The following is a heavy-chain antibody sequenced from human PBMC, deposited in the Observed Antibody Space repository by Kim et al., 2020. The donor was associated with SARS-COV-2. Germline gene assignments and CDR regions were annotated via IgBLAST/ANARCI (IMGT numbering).Heavy chain of an antibody. CDR3: ARNDYINYDGSGGGFD. J-gene: IGHJ4*01. Sequence: SETLSLTCTVSGDSIRNYFWSWVRQFPGKGLEWIGYMYYSGTTNYNASLKSRGTMSGDTSKNQLSLKLSSVTAADTAIYYCARNDYINYDGSGGGFD. D-gene: IGHD3-16*01. CDR1: GDSIRNYF. CDR2: MYYSGTT. V-gene: IGHV4-59*01.